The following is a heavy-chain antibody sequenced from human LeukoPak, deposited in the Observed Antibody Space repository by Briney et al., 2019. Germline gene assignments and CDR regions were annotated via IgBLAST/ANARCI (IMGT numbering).Heavy chain of an antibody. Sequence: ASVKVSCKASGYTFTSNYIHWVRQAHGQGLEWMGMIYPRDGSTSYAQKFQGRVTVTRDTSTSTVHMGLSGLRSEDTAVYYCARDQEGFDYWGQGTLVTVSS. CDR1: GYTFTSNY. CDR2: IYPRDGST. V-gene: IGHV1-46*01. J-gene: IGHJ4*02. CDR3: ARDQEGFDY.